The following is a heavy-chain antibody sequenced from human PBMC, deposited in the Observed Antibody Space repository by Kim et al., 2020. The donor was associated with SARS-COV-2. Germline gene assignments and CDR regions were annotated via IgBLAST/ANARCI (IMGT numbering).Heavy chain of an antibody. V-gene: IGHV1-18*01. CDR3: ARVPSGYDKPFDY. Sequence: AQKLQGRVNMTTDTSTSTAYMELRSLRSDDTAVYYCARVPSGYDKPFDYWGQGTLVTVSS. J-gene: IGHJ4*02. D-gene: IGHD5-12*01.